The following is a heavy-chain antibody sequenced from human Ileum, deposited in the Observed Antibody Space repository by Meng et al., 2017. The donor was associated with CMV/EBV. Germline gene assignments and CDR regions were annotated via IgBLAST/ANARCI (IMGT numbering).Heavy chain of an antibody. CDR1: GAPISSGDYY. CDR3: ARFRIAALGNLVDP. J-gene: IGHJ5*02. CDR2: IFFSGNT. V-gene: IGHV4-30-4*08. Sequence: QVQLHASGPGLGKPSPTLSLSCTVSGAPISSGDYYWSWIRQPPGKGLEWIGYIFFSGNTYYNPSLNNRVIISIDTPRNQFSLKVDSVTAADTAVYYCARFRIAALGNLVDPWGHGTLVTVSS. D-gene: IGHD6-13*01.